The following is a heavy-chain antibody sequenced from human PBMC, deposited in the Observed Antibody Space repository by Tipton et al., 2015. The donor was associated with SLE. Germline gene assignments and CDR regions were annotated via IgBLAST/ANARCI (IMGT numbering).Heavy chain of an antibody. CDR2: IYYSGST. D-gene: IGHD3-10*01. J-gene: IGHJ6*02. V-gene: IGHV4-59*01. Sequence: GLVKPSETLSLTCTVSGGSISSYYWSWIRQPPGKGLEWIGYIYYSGSTNYNPSLKSRVTISVDTSKNQFSLKLSSVTAADTAVYYCARYAQGGFGELLLPLLGSAYGMDVWGQGTTVTVSS. CDR1: GGSISSYY. CDR3: ARYAQGGFGELLLPLLGSAYGMDV.